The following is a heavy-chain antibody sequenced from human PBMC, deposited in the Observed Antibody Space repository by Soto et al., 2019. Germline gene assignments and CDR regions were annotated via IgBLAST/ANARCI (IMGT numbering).Heavy chain of an antibody. D-gene: IGHD2-15*01. CDR1: GYTFTSFN. CDR3: VRGGLLSCSGGSCSSLFDY. J-gene: IGHJ4*02. CDR2: INPTSAST. V-gene: IGHV1-46*03. Sequence: QVQLVQSGADVKKTGASVKASCKASGYTFTSFNMHWVRQAPGQGLEWMGIINPTSASTNYAQKIRGRVTMTRDTCTSTVYMELSSLGSEDTAVYYCVRGGLLSCSGGSCSSLFDYWGQGTLVTVSS.